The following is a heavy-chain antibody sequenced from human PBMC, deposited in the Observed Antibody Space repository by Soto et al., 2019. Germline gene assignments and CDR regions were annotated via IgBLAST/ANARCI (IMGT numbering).Heavy chain of an antibody. CDR3: ATGLAVAGPVANDPLSI. J-gene: IGHJ3*02. Sequence: ASVKCSFNASGYTFSGDYMHWVRQAPGQVLDCIGWISPNSGGTNYPQNFQGRVTMTRDTSISTAYLELSRLTSDDTAVYYCATGLAVAGPVANDPLSIWGQWTIVTVSS. CDR2: ISPNSGGT. CDR1: GYTFSGDY. V-gene: IGHV1-2*02. D-gene: IGHD6-19*01.